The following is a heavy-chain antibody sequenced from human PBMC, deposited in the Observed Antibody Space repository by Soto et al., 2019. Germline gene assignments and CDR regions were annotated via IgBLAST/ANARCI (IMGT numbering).Heavy chain of an antibody. CDR1: GFTLTSAD. CDR2: IVGGSGST. V-gene: IGHV1-58*01. D-gene: IGHD3-3*01. CDR3: AADWSNRPFDF. Sequence: QMQLMQSGPEVKKPGTSVKVSCEASGFTLTSADVQWLRQTRGQRLEWIGGIVGGSGSTNYAQHFTGRLAITRDMSTSTVYMELSSLRSEDTAVYYCAADWSNRPFDFWGQGTLVTVSS. J-gene: IGHJ4*02.